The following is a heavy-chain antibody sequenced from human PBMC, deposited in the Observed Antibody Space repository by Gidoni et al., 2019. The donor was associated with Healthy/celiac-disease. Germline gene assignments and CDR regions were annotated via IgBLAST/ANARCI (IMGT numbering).Heavy chain of an antibody. Sequence: QVQLVASGGGVVEPGRSLRLSCAASGFTFSSSGMHWVRQAPGKGLEWVAVISYDGSNKYYADSVKGRFTISRDNSKNTLYLQMNSLRAEDTAVYYCAKDRGSGSYYYYYGMDVWGQGTTVTVSS. V-gene: IGHV3-30*18. CDR1: GFTFSSSG. CDR2: ISYDGSNK. D-gene: IGHD1-26*01. CDR3: AKDRGSGSYYYYYGMDV. J-gene: IGHJ6*02.